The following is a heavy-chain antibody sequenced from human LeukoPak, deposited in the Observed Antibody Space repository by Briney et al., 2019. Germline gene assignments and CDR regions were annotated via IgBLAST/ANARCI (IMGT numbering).Heavy chain of an antibody. Sequence: GGSLRLSCVASGMTFSYAWMVWVRQAPGKGLEWVSSISSSSSYIYYADSVKGRFTISRDNAKNSLYLQMNSLRAEDTAVYYCARDPEIVGATFDYWGQGTLVTVSS. V-gene: IGHV3-21*01. CDR3: ARDPEIVGATFDY. J-gene: IGHJ4*02. CDR2: ISSSSSYI. CDR1: GMTFSYAW. D-gene: IGHD1-26*01.